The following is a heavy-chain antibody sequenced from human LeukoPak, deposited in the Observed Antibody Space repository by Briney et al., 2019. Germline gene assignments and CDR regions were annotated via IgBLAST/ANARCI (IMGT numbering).Heavy chain of an antibody. CDR3: VVVVEPPDYDGFDV. Sequence: TGGSLRHFCAASGFTFGYFWVLWVPHPPGKGLVWVALINADGSNTNYAVSVKGRFTISRDNARNTLSLQMNSLTIEDTAVYYCVVVVEPPDYDGFDVWGQGTMITVSS. D-gene: IGHD1-14*01. J-gene: IGHJ3*01. V-gene: IGHV3-74*01. CDR1: GFTFGYFW. CDR2: INADGSNT.